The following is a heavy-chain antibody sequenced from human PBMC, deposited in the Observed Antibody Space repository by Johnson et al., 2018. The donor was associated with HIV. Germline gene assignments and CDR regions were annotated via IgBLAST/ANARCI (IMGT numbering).Heavy chain of an antibody. J-gene: IGHJ3*02. D-gene: IGHD5-24*01. V-gene: IGHV3-49*04. CDR2: IRSKAYGGTA. Sequence: VQLVESGGGLVQPGRSLRLSCTASGFTFGDYAMSWVRQAPGKGLEWVGFIRSKAYGGTAEYAASVNGRFTISRDDSKSIAYLQMNSLKTGDTAVYYCTRGGRWQTMYGALDIWGRGTMVTVSS. CDR3: TRGGRWQTMYGALDI. CDR1: GFTFGDYA.